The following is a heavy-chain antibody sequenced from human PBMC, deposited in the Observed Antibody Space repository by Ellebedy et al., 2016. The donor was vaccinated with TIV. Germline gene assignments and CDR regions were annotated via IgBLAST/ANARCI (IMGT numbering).Heavy chain of an antibody. CDR2: VSAYSGNT. Sequence: AASVKVSCKSSGYTFIDYGISWVRQAPGQGLDWMGWVSAYSGNTNYADNLQGRVTMTTDTSTETAYMELRSLRSDDTAVYYCARYSGSGTYYRNGMDVWGQGTTVTVSS. CDR1: GYTFIDYG. J-gene: IGHJ6*02. V-gene: IGHV1-18*01. CDR3: ARYSGSGTYYRNGMDV. D-gene: IGHD3-10*01.